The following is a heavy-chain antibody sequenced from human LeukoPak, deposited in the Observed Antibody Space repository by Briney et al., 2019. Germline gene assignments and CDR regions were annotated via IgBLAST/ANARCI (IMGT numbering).Heavy chain of an antibody. V-gene: IGHV3-7*01. CDR2: IKQDGSEK. CDR1: GFTFSSYW. D-gene: IGHD1-26*01. J-gene: IGHJ4*02. Sequence: GGSLRLSCAASGFTFSSYWMSWVRHTPGKGLEWVANIKQDGSEKSFVDSVEGRFTISRDNAKNSLYLQMNSLRAEDTAIYYCATGGSYSFYWGQGTLVTVSS. CDR3: ATGGSYSFY.